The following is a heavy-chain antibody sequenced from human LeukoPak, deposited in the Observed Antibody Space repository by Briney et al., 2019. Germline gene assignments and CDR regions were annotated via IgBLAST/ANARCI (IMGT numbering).Heavy chain of an antibody. D-gene: IGHD3-22*01. CDR1: GGSFSGYY. CDR2: INHSGST. CDR3: ARDQASYYYDSSGYSH. J-gene: IGHJ4*02. V-gene: IGHV4-34*01. Sequence: PSETLSLTCAVYGGSFSGYYWSWIRQPPGKGLEWIGEINHSGSTNYNPSLKSRVTISVDTSKNQFSLKLSSVTAADTAVYYCARDQASYYYDSSGYSHWGQGTLVTVSS.